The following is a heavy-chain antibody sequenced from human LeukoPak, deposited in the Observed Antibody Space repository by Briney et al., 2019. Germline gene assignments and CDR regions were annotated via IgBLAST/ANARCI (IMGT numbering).Heavy chain of an antibody. CDR2: ISSNGGST. CDR1: GFTFSSYA. J-gene: IGHJ4*02. V-gene: IGHV3-64*01. CDR3: ARGGSGNWNAPFDY. D-gene: IGHD1-1*01. Sequence: GGSLRLSCVASGFTFSSYAMHWVRQAPGKGLEYVSAISSNGGSTYYANSVKGRFTISRDNSKNTLYLQMNSLRAEDTAVYYCARGGSGNWNAPFDYWGQGTLVTVSS.